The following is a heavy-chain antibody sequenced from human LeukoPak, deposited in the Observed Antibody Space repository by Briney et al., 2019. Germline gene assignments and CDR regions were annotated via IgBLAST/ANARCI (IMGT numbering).Heavy chain of an antibody. CDR2: INSDGCST. CDR3: ARDRLTNDAFDI. D-gene: IGHD2-8*01. Sequence: PGGSLRLSCAASGFTFSSYWMHWVRQAPGKGLVWVSRINSDGCSTSYADSVKGRFTISRDNAKNTLYLQMNSLRAEDTAMYYCARDRLTNDAFDIWGQGTMVIVSS. V-gene: IGHV3-74*01. CDR1: GFTFSSYW. J-gene: IGHJ3*02.